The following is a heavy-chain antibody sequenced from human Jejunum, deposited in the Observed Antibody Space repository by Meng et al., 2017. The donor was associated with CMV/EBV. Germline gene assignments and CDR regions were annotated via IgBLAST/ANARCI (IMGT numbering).Heavy chain of an antibody. Sequence: VSGGSISNGDYYWTWIRQSPGKGLEWIGYIYYSGNTFYNPSLQSRVSISVDTSKNQFSLNLGSVTTADTALYYCATRLSASAQIDNWGQGTLVTVSS. CDR3: ATRLSASAQIDN. CDR2: IYYSGNT. J-gene: IGHJ4*02. D-gene: IGHD3-16*01. CDR1: GGSISNGDYY. V-gene: IGHV4-30-4*08.